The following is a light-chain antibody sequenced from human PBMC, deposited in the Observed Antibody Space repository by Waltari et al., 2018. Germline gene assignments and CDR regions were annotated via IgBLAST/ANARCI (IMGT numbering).Light chain of an antibody. CDR1: TPNTGAGYD. V-gene: IGLV1-40*01. J-gene: IGLJ3*02. CDR2: ANT. CDR3: QSYDKILSAWV. Sequence: QSVLTQPPSVSGAPGQRVTVSCTGSTPNTGAGYDVQWYQQFPGRAPKLVIYANTYRPSGVPDRFSATKSGSSASLAITGLQAEDEADYYCQSYDKILSAWVFGRGTKLTVL.